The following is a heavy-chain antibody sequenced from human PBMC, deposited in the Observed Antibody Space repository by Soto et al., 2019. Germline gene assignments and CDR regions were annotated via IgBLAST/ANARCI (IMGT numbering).Heavy chain of an antibody. Sequence: EVQLLESGGGLVQPGGSLRLSCAASGFTFSTYAMNWVRQVPGNGLEWVSAISGSGGSIHYADSVKGRFTISRDNSKNTLYLQMNSLRDEDTAVYHCVKGYWKGDVWGQGTTVTVSS. J-gene: IGHJ6*02. D-gene: IGHD1-1*01. CDR1: GFTFSTYA. V-gene: IGHV3-23*01. CDR3: VKGYWKGDV. CDR2: ISGSGGSI.